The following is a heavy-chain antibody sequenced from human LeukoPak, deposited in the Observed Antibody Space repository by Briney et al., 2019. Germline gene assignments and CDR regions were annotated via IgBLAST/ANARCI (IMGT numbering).Heavy chain of an antibody. CDR2: ISHDSGVR. D-gene: IGHD3-9*01. CDR1: GFIFSRDS. V-gene: IGHV3-48*01. Sequence: GGSLRLSCEASGFIFSRDSMNWVRQAPGKGLEWISYISHDSGVRYYADSVRGRFTISRDNSKNTLYLQMNSLRAEDTAVYYCAPGRDILTGYEAFDIWGQGTMVTVSS. J-gene: IGHJ3*02. CDR3: APGRDILTGYEAFDI.